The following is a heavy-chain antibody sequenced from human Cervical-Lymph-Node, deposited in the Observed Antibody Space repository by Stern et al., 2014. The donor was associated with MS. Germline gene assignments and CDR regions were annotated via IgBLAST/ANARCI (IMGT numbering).Heavy chain of an antibody. CDR2: ISVYKGNT. Sequence: QVQLVQPGDEIEEPGASVKVSCKASDYTFTSYGISWVRQAPGQGLEWMGWISVYKGNTIYAQKFQDRLTLTTDTSTSTAYMELRNLRSDDTALYYCARISGWYRSEYFDRWGQGTLVTVSS. CDR1: DYTFTSYG. J-gene: IGHJ1*01. CDR3: ARISGWYRSEYFDR. D-gene: IGHD6-19*01. V-gene: IGHV1-18*01.